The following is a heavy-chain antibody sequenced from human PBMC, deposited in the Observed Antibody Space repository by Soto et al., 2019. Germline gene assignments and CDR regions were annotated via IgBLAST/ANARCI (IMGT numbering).Heavy chain of an antibody. Sequence: QVQLVQSGSELKKPGASVKVSCKASGYTFTGYAMHWVRQAPGQRLEWMGWINAGNGNTKYSQKFQGRFTITRDTSASTAYMELSSLRSEDTAVYYCARDDSSGWYSFGPEYFQHWGQGTLVTVSS. J-gene: IGHJ1*01. V-gene: IGHV1-3*01. CDR3: ARDDSSGWYSFGPEYFQH. CDR1: GYTFTGYA. CDR2: INAGNGNT. D-gene: IGHD6-19*01.